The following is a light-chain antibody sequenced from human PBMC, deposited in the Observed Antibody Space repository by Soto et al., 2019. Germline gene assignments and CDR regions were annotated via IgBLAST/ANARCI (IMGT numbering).Light chain of an antibody. CDR2: ENI. Sequence: QSVLTQPPSVSAAPGQTVTISCSGSNSNIGANYASWYQQFPGSAPKLLIYENIKRPSSIPDRFSGSKSDTSATLVITGLQTGDEADYYCATWDTSLSVEVFGRGTKLTVL. CDR3: ATWDTSLSVEV. J-gene: IGLJ3*02. CDR1: NSNIGANY. V-gene: IGLV1-51*02.